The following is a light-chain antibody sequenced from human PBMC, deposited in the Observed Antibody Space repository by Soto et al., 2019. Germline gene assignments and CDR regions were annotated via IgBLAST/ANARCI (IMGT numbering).Light chain of an antibody. Sequence: QSALTQPASVSGSPGQSITISCTGTSSDVGGYNYVSWFQQHPGKAPKLMIYEVSNRPSGVSNRFSGSKSGNTASLTISGLQAEDEADYFCCSYTRSSGTVFGTGTKLTVL. V-gene: IGLV2-14*01. CDR2: EVS. J-gene: IGLJ1*01. CDR3: CSYTRSSGTV. CDR1: SSDVGGYNY.